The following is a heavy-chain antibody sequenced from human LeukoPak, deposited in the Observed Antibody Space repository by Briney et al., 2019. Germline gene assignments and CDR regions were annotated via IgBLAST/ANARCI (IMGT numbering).Heavy chain of an antibody. CDR2: ISSSGSTI. CDR3: ARDHYYDSSGYYLFY. V-gene: IGHV3-11*04. Sequence: PGGSLRLSCAASGFTFSDYYMSWIRQAPGKGLEWVSYISSSGSTIYYVDSVKGRLTISRDNAKNSLYLQMNSLRAEDTAVYYCARDHYYDSSGYYLFYWGQGTLVTVSS. J-gene: IGHJ4*02. D-gene: IGHD3-22*01. CDR1: GFTFSDYY.